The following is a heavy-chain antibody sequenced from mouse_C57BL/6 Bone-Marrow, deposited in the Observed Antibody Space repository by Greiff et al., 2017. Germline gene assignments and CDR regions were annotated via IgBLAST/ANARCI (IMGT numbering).Heavy chain of an antibody. V-gene: IGHV14-4*01. D-gene: IGHD2-12*01. J-gene: IGHJ2*01. Sequence: VQLQQPGAELVRPGTSVKLSCKASGYTFTSYWMHWVKQRPGQGLEWIGWIDPENGDTEYASKFQGKATITADTSSNTAYLQLSSLTSEDTAVYYCTTHYKDYWGQGTTLTVSS. CDR3: TTHYKDY. CDR2: IDPENGDT. CDR1: GYTFTSYW.